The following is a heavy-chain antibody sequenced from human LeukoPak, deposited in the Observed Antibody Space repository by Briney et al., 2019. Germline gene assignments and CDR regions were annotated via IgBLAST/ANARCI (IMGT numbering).Heavy chain of an antibody. CDR1: GFTFSSYG. V-gene: IGHV3-30*02. Sequence: PGGSLRLSCAASGFTFSSYGMHWVRQAPGKGLEWVAFIRYDGSNKYYADSVRGRFTISRDNSKNTLYLQMNSLRAEDTAVYYCAKDHTGIVLMVYHGYFDYWGQGTLVTVSS. D-gene: IGHD2-8*01. CDR2: IRYDGSNK. CDR3: AKDHTGIVLMVYHGYFDY. J-gene: IGHJ4*02.